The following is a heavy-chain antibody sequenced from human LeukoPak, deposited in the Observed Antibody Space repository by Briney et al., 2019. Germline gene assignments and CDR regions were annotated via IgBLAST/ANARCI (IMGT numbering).Heavy chain of an antibody. V-gene: IGHV4-4*02. CDR3: ARGPCNSSSCYIDY. CDR1: GGSISSSNW. D-gene: IGHD6-13*01. Sequence: AGTLYLTCAVSGGSISSSNWWSWVRQPPGKGLEWIGEIYHSGSTNYNPSLKSRVTISVDKSKNQFSLKLSSVTAADTAVYYCARGPCNSSSCYIDYWGQGTLVTVSS. J-gene: IGHJ4*02. CDR2: IYHSGST.